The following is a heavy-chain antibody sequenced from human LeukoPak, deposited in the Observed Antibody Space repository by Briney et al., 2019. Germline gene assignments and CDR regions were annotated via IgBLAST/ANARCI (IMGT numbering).Heavy chain of an antibody. D-gene: IGHD2-15*01. J-gene: IGHJ4*02. CDR3: TRHYCSGGSCYSDY. Sequence: GGSLRLSCAASGFTFSGSAMHWVRQASGKGLEWVGRIRSKANSYATAYAASVKGRFTISRDDSKNTAYLQTNSLKTEDTAVYYCTRHYCSGGSCYSDYWGQGTLVTVSS. CDR1: GFTFSGSA. CDR2: IRSKANSYAT. V-gene: IGHV3-73*01.